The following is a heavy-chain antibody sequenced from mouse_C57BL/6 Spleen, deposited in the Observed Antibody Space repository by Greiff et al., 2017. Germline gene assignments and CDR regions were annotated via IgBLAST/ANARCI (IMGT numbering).Heavy chain of an antibody. V-gene: IGHV1-7*01. J-gene: IGHJ2*01. CDR3: ARGPRSGFDY. CDR1: GYTFTSYW. CDR2: IHPCSGYT. Sequence: QVQLQQPGAELAKPGASVKLSCKASGYTFTSYWMHWVKQRPGQGLEWIGNIHPCSGYTKYNQKFKDKATLTADKSSSTAYMQLSSLTSEDSAVYYCARGPRSGFDYWGQGTTLTVSS. D-gene: IGHD3-1*01.